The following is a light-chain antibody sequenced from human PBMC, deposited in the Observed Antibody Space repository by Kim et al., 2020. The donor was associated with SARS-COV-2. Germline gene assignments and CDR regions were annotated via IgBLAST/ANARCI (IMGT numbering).Light chain of an antibody. J-gene: IGKJ1*01. CDR2: DAS. CDR1: QRLRGNS. Sequence: EIVLTQSPGTLSLSPGERATLSCRANQRLRGNSLAWYQQRPGQAPRLLIYDASSRATGIPDRFSGSGSGTDFTLTITRLAPEDVAVYYCLQYGGSPRTFGQGTKVDIK. CDR3: LQYGGSPRT. V-gene: IGKV3-20*01.